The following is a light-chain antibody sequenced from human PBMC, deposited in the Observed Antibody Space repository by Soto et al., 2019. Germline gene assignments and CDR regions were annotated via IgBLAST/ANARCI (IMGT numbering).Light chain of an antibody. J-gene: IGLJ1*01. CDR1: SSNIGTNF. Sequence: QSVLTQPPSASGTPGQRVSISCSGSSSNIGTNFVDWYQQLPGTAPKLLIYSNNQRPSGVPARFSGSKSGTSASLAISGLQSEDEADYYCAAWDDSLMGYVFGSGTKLTVL. CDR2: SNN. V-gene: IGLV1-44*01. CDR3: AAWDDSLMGYV.